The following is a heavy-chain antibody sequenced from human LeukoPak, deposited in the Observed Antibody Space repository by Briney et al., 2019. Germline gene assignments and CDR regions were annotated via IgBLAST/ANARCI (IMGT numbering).Heavy chain of an antibody. CDR2: IYYSGST. J-gene: IGHJ3*02. CDR1: GGSLSRYY. CDR3: ARDVYYYDSSHSRAFDI. D-gene: IGHD3-22*01. V-gene: IGHV4-59*01. Sequence: SETLSLTCTVSGGSLSRYYWSWIRQPPGKGLEWIGYIYYSGSTNYNPSLKSRVTVSVDTSKNHFSLKLSSVTAADTAVYYCARDVYYYDSSHSRAFDIWGQGTMVTVSS.